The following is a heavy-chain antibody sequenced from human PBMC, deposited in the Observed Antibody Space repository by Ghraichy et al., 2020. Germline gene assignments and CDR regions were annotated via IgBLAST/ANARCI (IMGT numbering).Heavy chain of an antibody. CDR2: IYNSESI. CDR1: GGSIRSYY. J-gene: IGHJ6*02. V-gene: IGHV4-4*07. Sequence: ETLSLTCTVSGGSIRSYYWSWIRQSAGKGLEWIGRIYNSESINYNPSLKSRVTMSVDTSKNQFSLNLSSVTAADTAVYYCARDLQGGMDVWGQGTTVTVSS. CDR3: ARDLQGGMDV.